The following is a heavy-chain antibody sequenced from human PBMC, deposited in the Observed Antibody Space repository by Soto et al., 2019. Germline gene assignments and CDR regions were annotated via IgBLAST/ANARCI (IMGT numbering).Heavy chain of an antibody. CDR3: ARAIKRWEVNYYFDF. CDR2: IVVDSNTA. D-gene: IGHD1-26*01. CDR1: GSTFNNFA. Sequence: QVVLLQSGAEVKEPGSSVRVSCHVSGSTFNNFAFSWVRKAPGHGPEWMGGIVVDSNTAEYSQRFQDRVTITADTSTDTLYMELGSLTFEDTAVYYCARAIKRWEVNYYFDFWGQGTLVTVSS. V-gene: IGHV1-69*06. J-gene: IGHJ4*02.